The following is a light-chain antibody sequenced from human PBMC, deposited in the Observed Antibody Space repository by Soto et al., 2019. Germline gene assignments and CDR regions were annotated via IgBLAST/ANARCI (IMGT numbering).Light chain of an antibody. CDR3: QQYGSSPWT. V-gene: IGKV1-5*03. CDR1: QTISSW. Sequence: DIQMTQSPSALSASVGDRVTITCRASQTISSWLAWYQQKPGEAPRLLIYQASSLETEVPSRFSGSGSGTDFTLTISRLEPEDFAVYYCQQYGSSPWTFGQGTKVDIK. CDR2: QAS. J-gene: IGKJ1*01.